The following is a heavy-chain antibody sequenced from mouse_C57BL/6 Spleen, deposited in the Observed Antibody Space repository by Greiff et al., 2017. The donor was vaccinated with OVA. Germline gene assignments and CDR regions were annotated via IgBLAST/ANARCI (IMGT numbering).Heavy chain of an antibody. CDR2: ISNGGGST. CDR3: ARREDSSGYDYAMDY. V-gene: IGHV5-12*01. D-gene: IGHD3-2*02. J-gene: IGHJ4*01. Sequence: EVQVVESGGGLVQPGGSLKLSCAASGFTFSDYYMYWVRQTPEKRLEWVAYISNGGGSTYYPDTVKGRFTSSRDNAKNTLYLQMSRLKSEDTAMYYCARREDSSGYDYAMDYWGQGTSVTVSS. CDR1: GFTFSDYY.